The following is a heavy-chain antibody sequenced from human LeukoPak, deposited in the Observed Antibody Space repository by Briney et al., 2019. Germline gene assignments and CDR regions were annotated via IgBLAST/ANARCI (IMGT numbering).Heavy chain of an antibody. Sequence: SPSETLSLTCTVSGGSISSYYWTWIRQPPGKALEWIGYIHYSGSTNYNPSLKSRVTISVDTSKNQFSLKLSSVTAADTAVYYCARDHSSGYNDYWGQGTLVTVSS. CDR3: ARDHSSGYNDY. CDR1: GGSISSYY. D-gene: IGHD3-22*01. V-gene: IGHV4-59*01. CDR2: IHYSGST. J-gene: IGHJ4*02.